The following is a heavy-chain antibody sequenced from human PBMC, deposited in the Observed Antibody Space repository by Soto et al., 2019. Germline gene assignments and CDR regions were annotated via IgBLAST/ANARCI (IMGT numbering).Heavy chain of an antibody. CDR2: IIPVFGTG. J-gene: IGHJ4*02. D-gene: IGHD5-18*01. CDR1: GGTFSSYA. CDR3: WRVGGTGGYTYGLDY. V-gene: IGHV1-69*06. Sequence: QVQLVQSGAEVKKPGSSVKVSCKASGGTFSSYAISWVRQAPGQGLEWMGGIIPVFGTGIYAQKFQGRVSITADKSTNTAYMELSSLRSEDAAVYFCWRVGGTGGYTYGLDYWGQGTLVTVSS.